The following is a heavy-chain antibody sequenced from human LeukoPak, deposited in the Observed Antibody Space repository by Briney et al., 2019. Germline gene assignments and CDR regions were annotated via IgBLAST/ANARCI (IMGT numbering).Heavy chain of an antibody. CDR2: ISYDGSNK. Sequence: GGSLRLSCAASGFTFSSYAMHWVRQAPGKGLEWVAVISYDGSNKYYADSVKGRFTISRDNPKNTLYLQMNSLRAEDTAVYYCARDDRYGSFDYWGQGTLVTVSS. J-gene: IGHJ4*02. V-gene: IGHV3-30-3*01. CDR3: ARDDRYGSFDY. CDR1: GFTFSSYA. D-gene: IGHD1-1*01.